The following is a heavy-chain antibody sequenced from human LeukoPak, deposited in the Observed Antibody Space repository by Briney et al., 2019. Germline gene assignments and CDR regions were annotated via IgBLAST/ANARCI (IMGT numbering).Heavy chain of an antibody. CDR1: GFTFSTYE. Sequence: GGSLRLSCAASGFTFSTYEINWVRQAPGKGLEWLSHISTSGSSIHYADSVKGRFTISRDNAKNSLYLQMNSLRAEDTAVYYCARDLMGIAYRGAFYYWGQGTLVTVSS. D-gene: IGHD6-13*01. J-gene: IGHJ4*02. CDR2: ISTSGSSI. CDR3: ARDLMGIAYRGAFYY. V-gene: IGHV3-48*03.